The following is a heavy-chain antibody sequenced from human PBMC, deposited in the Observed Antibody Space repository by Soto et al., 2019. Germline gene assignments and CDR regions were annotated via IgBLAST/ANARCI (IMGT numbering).Heavy chain of an antibody. CDR1: GGTFSSYA. Sequence: SVKVSCKASGGTFSSYAISWVRQAPGQGLEWMGGIIPIFGTANYAQKFQGRVTITADESTSTAYMELSSLRSEDTAVYYCAREGVVVVPDYYGMDVWGQGTTVTVSS. D-gene: IGHD2-2*01. CDR3: AREGVVVVPDYYGMDV. CDR2: IIPIFGTA. V-gene: IGHV1-69*13. J-gene: IGHJ6*02.